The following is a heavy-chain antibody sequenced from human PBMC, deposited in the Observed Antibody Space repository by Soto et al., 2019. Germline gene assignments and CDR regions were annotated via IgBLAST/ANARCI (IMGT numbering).Heavy chain of an antibody. CDR2: IFSNDEK. CDR3: ARIPDILTGQGPFDP. V-gene: IGHV2-26*01. CDR1: GFSLSNARMG. Sequence: QVTLKESGPVLVKPTETLTLTCTVSGFSLSNARMGVSWIRQPPGKALEWLAHIFSNDEKSYSTSLKSRLTLSKDTSQSQVVLTMTNMDPVDTATYYCARIPDILTGQGPFDPWGQGTLVTVSS. D-gene: IGHD3-9*01. J-gene: IGHJ5*02.